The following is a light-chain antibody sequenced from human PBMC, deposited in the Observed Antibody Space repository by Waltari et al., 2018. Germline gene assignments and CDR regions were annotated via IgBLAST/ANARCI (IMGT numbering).Light chain of an antibody. J-gene: IGLJ3*02. CDR2: DFT. Sequence: QSALTQPASVSGSPGQSITISCTGTSRDVGGQNYVSWYQQHPGKAPKLMIYDFTKRPSGVSDRFSGSKSGNTASLTISGLQAEDEADYYCSSYTSTSTSLVFGGGTRLTVL. CDR1: SRDVGGQNY. CDR3: SSYTSTSTSLV. V-gene: IGLV2-14*01.